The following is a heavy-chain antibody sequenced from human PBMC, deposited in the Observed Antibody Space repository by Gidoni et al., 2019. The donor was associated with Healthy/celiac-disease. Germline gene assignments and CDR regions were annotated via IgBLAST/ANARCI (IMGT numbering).Heavy chain of an antibody. V-gene: IGHV3-23*01. J-gene: IGHJ4*02. CDR3: AKVRGSSTSCYDY. Sequence: EVQLLESGGGLVQPGGSLSLSCAASGFPLSSYAMSWVRQAPGKGLEWGSAIRGSGGSTYYADSVKGRFTISRDNSKNTLYLQMNSLRAEDTAVYYCAKVRGSSTSCYDYWGQGTLVTVSS. D-gene: IGHD2-2*01. CDR2: IRGSGGST. CDR1: GFPLSSYA.